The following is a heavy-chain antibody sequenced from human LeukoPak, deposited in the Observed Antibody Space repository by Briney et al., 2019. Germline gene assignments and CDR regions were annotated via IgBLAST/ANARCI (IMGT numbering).Heavy chain of an antibody. J-gene: IGHJ6*03. D-gene: IGHD2-2*01. Sequence: ASVKVSCKASGYTFTGYYMHWVRQAPGQGLEWMGWINPNSGGTNYAQKFQGRVTMTRDTSISTAYMELSRLRSDDTAVYYCATIGYCSSTSCYGISYYYYMDVWGKGTTVTVSS. CDR3: ATIGYCSSTSCYGISYYYYMDV. CDR1: GYTFTGYY. CDR2: INPNSGGT. V-gene: IGHV1-2*02.